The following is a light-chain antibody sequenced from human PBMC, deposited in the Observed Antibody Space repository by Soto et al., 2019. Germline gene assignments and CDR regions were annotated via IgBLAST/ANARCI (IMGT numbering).Light chain of an antibody. V-gene: IGKV3-11*01. J-gene: IGKJ4*01. Sequence: EIVLAQSPATLSLSPGERATLSCMASQSISSHLAWYQQKPGQAPRLLIYGASNRATRIPARFSGSGSGTDFTLTISSLEPEDFAVYYCQQRINWPLTFGGGTKVEIK. CDR1: QSISSH. CDR2: GAS. CDR3: QQRINWPLT.